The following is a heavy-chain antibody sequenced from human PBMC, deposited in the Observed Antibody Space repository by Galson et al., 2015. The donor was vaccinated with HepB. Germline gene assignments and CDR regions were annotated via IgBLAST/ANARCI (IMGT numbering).Heavy chain of an antibody. CDR1: GFTFSSYS. CDR3: ARGPGYSSGWYGRIDY. D-gene: IGHD6-19*01. V-gene: IGHV3-48*04. J-gene: IGHJ4*02. Sequence: SLRLSCAASGFTFSSYSMNWVRQAPGKGLERVSYISSSSSTIYYADSVKGRFTISRDNAKNSLYLQMNSLRAEDTAVYYCARGPGYSSGWYGRIDYWGQGTLVTVSS. CDR2: ISSSSSTI.